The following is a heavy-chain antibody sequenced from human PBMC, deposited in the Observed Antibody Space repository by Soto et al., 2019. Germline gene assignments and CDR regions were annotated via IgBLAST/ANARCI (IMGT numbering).Heavy chain of an antibody. CDR3: ARVSRWRHFGYSSSWLFDY. J-gene: IGHJ4*02. Sequence: PSETLSLTCTVSGGSISSGDYYWSWIRQPPGKGLEWIGYIYYSGSTYYNPSLKSRVTISVDTSKNQFSLKLSSVTAADTAVYYCARVSRWRHFGYSSSWLFDYWGQGTLVTVSS. D-gene: IGHD6-13*01. V-gene: IGHV4-30-4*01. CDR1: GGSISSGDYY. CDR2: IYYSGST.